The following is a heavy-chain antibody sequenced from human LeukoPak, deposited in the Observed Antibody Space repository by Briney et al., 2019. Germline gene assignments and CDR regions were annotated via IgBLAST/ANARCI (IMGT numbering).Heavy chain of an antibody. V-gene: IGHV4-39*01. CDR3: ARLPDYYDSSGYYSVFDY. CDR1: GGSISSSSYY. Sequence: SETLSLTCTVSGGSISSSSYYWGWIRQPPGKGLEWIGSIYYSGSTYYNPSLKSRVTISVDTSKNQFSLKLSSVTAADTAVYYCARLPDYYDSSGYYSVFDYWGQGTLVTVSS. J-gene: IGHJ4*02. CDR2: IYYSGST. D-gene: IGHD3-22*01.